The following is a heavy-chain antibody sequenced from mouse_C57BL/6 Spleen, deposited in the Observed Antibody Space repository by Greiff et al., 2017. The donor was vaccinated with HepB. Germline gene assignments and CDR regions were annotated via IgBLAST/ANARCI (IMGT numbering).Heavy chain of an antibody. Sequence: QVQLKQPGAELVMPGASVKLSCKASGYTFTSYWMHWVKQRPGQGLEWIGEIDPSDSYTNYNQKFKGKSTLTVDKSSSTAYMQLSSLTSEDSAVYYCARFSGTPYAMDYWGQGTSVTVSS. J-gene: IGHJ4*01. CDR3: ARFSGTPYAMDY. CDR1: GYTFTSYW. CDR2: IDPSDSYT. V-gene: IGHV1-69*01. D-gene: IGHD4-1*01.